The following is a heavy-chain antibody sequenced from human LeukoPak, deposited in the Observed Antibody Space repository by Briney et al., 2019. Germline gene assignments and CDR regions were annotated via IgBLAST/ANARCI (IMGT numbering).Heavy chain of an antibody. D-gene: IGHD5-18*01. J-gene: IGHJ4*02. V-gene: IGHV3-30*02. Sequence: PGGSLRLSCAASGFTFSSYGMHWVRQAPGKGLEWVAFIRYDGSNKYYADSVKGRFTISRDNSKNTLYLQMDSLRAEDTAVYYCARSNMDTAMITRSIGVWGQGTLVTASS. CDR3: ARSNMDTAMITRSIGV. CDR2: IRYDGSNK. CDR1: GFTFSSYG.